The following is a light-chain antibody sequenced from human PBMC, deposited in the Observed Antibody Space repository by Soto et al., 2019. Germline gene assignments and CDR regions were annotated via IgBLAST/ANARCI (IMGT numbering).Light chain of an antibody. CDR3: QQSYSTPYT. V-gene: IGKV1-39*01. J-gene: IGKJ2*01. Sequence: DIQMTQSPSSLSASVGDRVTIACRASQRISSYLNWYQQKPGKDPKLLIYAASSLQSGVPSRFSGSGSGTDFTLTISSLQPEDFATYYCQQSYSTPYTFGQGTKLEIK. CDR1: QRISSY. CDR2: AAS.